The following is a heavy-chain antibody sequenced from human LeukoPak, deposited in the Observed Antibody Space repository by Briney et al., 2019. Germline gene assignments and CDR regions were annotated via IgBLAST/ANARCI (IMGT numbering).Heavy chain of an antibody. D-gene: IGHD3-22*01. J-gene: IGHJ5*02. CDR1: GYSFTSYW. Sequence: TGESLKISCKGSGYSFTSYWIIWVRQMPGKGLEWMGRIDPSDSYTNYSPSFQGHVTISADKSISTAYLQWSSLKASDTAMYYCARHTDYYGSSASNEPDNWFDPWGQGTLVTVSS. CDR3: ARHTDYYGSSASNEPDNWFDP. CDR2: IDPSDSYT. V-gene: IGHV5-10-1*01.